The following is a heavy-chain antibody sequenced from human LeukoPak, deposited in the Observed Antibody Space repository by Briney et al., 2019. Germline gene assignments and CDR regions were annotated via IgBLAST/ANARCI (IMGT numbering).Heavy chain of an antibody. CDR3: ARAYYYCGGDCYAHDAFDI. CDR2: INSDGSST. J-gene: IGHJ3*02. CDR1: GFTFSSYW. D-gene: IGHD2-21*02. V-gene: IGHV3-74*01. Sequence: PGGSLRLSCAASGFTFSSYWMHWIRQAPGKGLVWVSRINSDGSSTSYADSVKGRFTISRDNAKNTLYLQMNSLRAEDTAVYYCARAYYYCGGDCYAHDAFDIWGQGTMVTVSS.